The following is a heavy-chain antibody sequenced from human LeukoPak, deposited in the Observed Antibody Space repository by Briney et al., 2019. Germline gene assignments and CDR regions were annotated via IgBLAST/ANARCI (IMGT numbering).Heavy chain of an antibody. V-gene: IGHV3-30*04. D-gene: IGHD5-18*01. CDR1: GFTFSSYA. CDR2: ISYDGSNK. J-gene: IGHJ4*02. CDR3: ARGWPIYNYAPTPESYFDY. Sequence: PGGSLRLSCAASGFTFSSYAMHWVRQAPGKGLEWVAVISYDGSNKYYADSVKGRFTISRDNSKNTLYLQMNSLRAEDTAVYYCARGWPIYNYAPTPESYFDYWGQGTLVTVSS.